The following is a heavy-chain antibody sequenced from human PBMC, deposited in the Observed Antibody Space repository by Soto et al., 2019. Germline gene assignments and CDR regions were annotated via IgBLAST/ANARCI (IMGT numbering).Heavy chain of an antibody. CDR1: GYTFTSYA. D-gene: IGHD5-12*01. CDR2: INAGNGNT. CDR3: AREMATTWYYYHGMDV. Sequence: SVKVSSKACGYTFTSYAMHWARQAPGQRLEWMGWINAGNGNTKYSQKFQGRVTITRDTSASTAYMELSSLRSEDTAVYYCAREMATTWYYYHGMDVWGQANTVTVS. V-gene: IGHV1-3*01. J-gene: IGHJ6*02.